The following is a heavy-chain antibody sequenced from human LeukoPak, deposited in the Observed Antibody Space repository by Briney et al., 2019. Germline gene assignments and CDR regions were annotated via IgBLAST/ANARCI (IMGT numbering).Heavy chain of an antibody. Sequence: PSETPSLTCAVPGGSFSGYYWSWSRQPPRKGLEWIGEIKHSGSTNYNPSLKSRVTISVDTSKNQFSLKLSSVTAADTAVYYCARGPRPDITVFRGPPARYEGSVWGQGTTVTVSS. CDR3: ARGPRPDITVFRGPPARYEGSV. J-gene: IGHJ6*02. D-gene: IGHD3-10*01. CDR1: GGSFSGYY. CDR2: IKHSGST. V-gene: IGHV4-34*01.